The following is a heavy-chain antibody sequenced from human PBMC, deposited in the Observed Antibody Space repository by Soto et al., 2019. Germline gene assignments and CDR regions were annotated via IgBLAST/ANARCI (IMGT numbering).Heavy chain of an antibody. J-gene: IGHJ5*02. V-gene: IGHV4-39*01. D-gene: IGHD2-2*01. CDR1: GGSISSSSYY. CDR3: ARLTAAAKEWFDP. Sequence: QLQLQESGPGLVKPSETLSLTCTVSGGSISSSSYYWGWIRQPPGKGLEWIGSIYYSGSTYYNPSLKSPVTLSGDKSQNQFSPKPGSGTAARTAVYYWARLTAAAKEWFDPWGQGTLGTVSS. CDR2: IYYSGST.